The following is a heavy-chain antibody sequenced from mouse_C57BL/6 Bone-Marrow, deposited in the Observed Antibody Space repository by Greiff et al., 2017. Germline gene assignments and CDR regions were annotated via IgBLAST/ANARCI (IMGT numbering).Heavy chain of an antibody. CDR2: IHPNSGGT. Sequence: VQLQQPGAELVKPGASVKLSCKASGYTFTSYWMHWVKQRPGQGLEWIGMIHPNSGGTNYNEKFKGKATLTVDKSSSTAYMQLSSLTSEDSAVYYCARFPLDRDDWGQGTSVTVSS. J-gene: IGHJ4*01. CDR1: GYTFTSYW. CDR3: ARFPLDRDD. V-gene: IGHV1-64*01.